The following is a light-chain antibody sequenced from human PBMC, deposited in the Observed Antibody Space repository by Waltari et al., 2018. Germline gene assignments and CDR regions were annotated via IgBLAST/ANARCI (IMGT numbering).Light chain of an antibody. CDR3: QHGYSTLYT. V-gene: IGKV1-39*01. J-gene: IGKJ2*01. CDR2: GAS. CDR1: QNIATY. Sequence: DLQITQSPSSLSASVGDRVTITCRASQNIATYLNWYQQKPGKSPNLLIYGASNLQSGVPSRFSGSGSGTDFTLTISSLQREDLAIYYCQHGYSTLYTFGQGTNLEIK.